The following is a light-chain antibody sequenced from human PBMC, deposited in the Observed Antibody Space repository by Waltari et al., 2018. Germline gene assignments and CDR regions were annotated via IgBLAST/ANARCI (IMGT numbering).Light chain of an antibody. CDR3: QQYNSWPRA. CDR1: QSVSSN. CDR2: GAS. J-gene: IGKJ4*01. V-gene: IGKV3-15*01. Sequence: EIVMTQSPATLSVSPGARATLSCRASQSVSSNLAWYQQKPGQAPRLRVYGASTRATGIPARFSGSGSGTEVTLTISSLESEDFAVYYCQQYNSWPRAFGGGTKVEIK.